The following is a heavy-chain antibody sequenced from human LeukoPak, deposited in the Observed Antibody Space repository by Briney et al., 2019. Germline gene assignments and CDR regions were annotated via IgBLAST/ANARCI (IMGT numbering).Heavy chain of an antibody. CDR1: GGTFSSYA. J-gene: IGHJ4*02. Sequence: EASVNVSCKASGGTFSSYAISWVRQAPGQGLEWMGGIIPIFGTANYAQKFQGRVAITADESTSTAYMELSSLRSEDTAVYYCARSTIFGVVIYGYYFDYWGQGTLVTVSS. V-gene: IGHV1-69*13. D-gene: IGHD3-3*01. CDR3: ARSTIFGVVIYGYYFDY. CDR2: IIPIFGTA.